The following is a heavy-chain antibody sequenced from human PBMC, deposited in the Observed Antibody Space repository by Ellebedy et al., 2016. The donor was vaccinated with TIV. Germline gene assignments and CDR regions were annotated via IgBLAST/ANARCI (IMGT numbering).Heavy chain of an antibody. D-gene: IGHD5-18*01. CDR1: GGSISSHDYY. CDR2: ISHSGST. Sequence: SETLSLTXSVSGGSISSHDYYYSWIRQSPGKGLEWIGYISHSGSTYYNPSLKSRVTISVDTSKNQFSLKLSSVTAADTAVYYCARYSYGPIDYWGQGTLVTVSS. J-gene: IGHJ4*02. CDR3: ARYSYGPIDY. V-gene: IGHV4-30-4*01.